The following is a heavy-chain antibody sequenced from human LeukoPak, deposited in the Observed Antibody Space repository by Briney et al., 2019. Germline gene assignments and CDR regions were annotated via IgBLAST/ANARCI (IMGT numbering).Heavy chain of an antibody. D-gene: IGHD3-22*01. V-gene: IGHV1-2*02. CDR1: GYTFTGYY. CDR2: INPNSGGT. CDR3: ARESVSDYYDSSGYYYDELGY. J-gene: IGHJ4*02. Sequence: ASVKVSCKASGYTFTGYYMHWVRQAPGQGLEWMGWINPNSGGTNYAQKFQGRVTMTRDTSISTAYMGLSRLRSDDTAVYYCARESVSDYYDSSGYYYDELGYWGQGTLVTVSS.